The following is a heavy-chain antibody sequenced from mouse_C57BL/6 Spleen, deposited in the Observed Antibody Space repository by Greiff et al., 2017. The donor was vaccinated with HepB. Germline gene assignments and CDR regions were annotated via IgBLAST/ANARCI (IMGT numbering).Heavy chain of an antibody. J-gene: IGHJ4*01. CDR3: ARPFHPYYYAMDY. CDR2: ISSGSSTI. Sequence: EVNVVESGGGLVKPGGSLKLSCAASGFTFSDYGMHWVRQAPEKGLEWVAYISSGSSTIYYADTVKGRFTISRDNAKNTLFLQMTSLRSEDTAMYYCARPFHPYYYAMDYWGQGTSVTVSS. CDR1: GFTFSDYG. V-gene: IGHV5-17*01.